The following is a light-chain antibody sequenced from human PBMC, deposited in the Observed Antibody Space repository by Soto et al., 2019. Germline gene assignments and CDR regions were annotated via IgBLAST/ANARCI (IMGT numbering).Light chain of an antibody. CDR1: HSIIKW. J-gene: IGKJ4*01. CDR2: EAS. Sequence: DIHSTNYATTLSAALGDRVAITCRASHSIIKWLAWYQQKPGKAPNLLIYEASTLQSGVPSRFSGSGSGTEFTLTISGLQPDDFATYYCQQYNSYSPLTFGGGSMVDI. CDR3: QQYNSYSPLT. V-gene: IGKV1-5*03.